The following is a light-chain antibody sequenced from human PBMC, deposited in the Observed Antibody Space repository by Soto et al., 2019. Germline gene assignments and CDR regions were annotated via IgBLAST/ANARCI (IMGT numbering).Light chain of an antibody. V-gene: IGKV3-11*01. CDR3: QQRSNWPPIT. Sequence: EIVLTQSPATLSLSPGERATLCCRASQGVSSYLAWYQQKPGQAPRLLIYDASNRATGIPARFSGSGSGTDFTLTISSLEPEDFAVYYCQQRSNWPPITLCQGTRLAVK. CDR2: DAS. CDR1: QGVSSY. J-gene: IGKJ5*01.